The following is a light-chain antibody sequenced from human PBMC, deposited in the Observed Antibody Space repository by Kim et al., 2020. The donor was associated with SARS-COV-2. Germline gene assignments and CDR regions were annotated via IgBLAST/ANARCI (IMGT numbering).Light chain of an antibody. CDR2: RAS. J-gene: IGKJ2*01. CDR1: QSVYI. Sequence: SWSPGESATLSCRASQSVYILAWYQQKPGQAPRLLIYRASSRATGIPERFSGSGSGTEFTLTISRLEPEDFAVYYCQQYGVSPGFTFGQGTKLEI. V-gene: IGKV3-20*01. CDR3: QQYGVSPGFT.